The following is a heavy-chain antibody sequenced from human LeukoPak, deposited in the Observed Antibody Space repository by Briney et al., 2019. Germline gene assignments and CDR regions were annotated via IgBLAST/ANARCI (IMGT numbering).Heavy chain of an antibody. V-gene: IGHV3-30-3*01. CDR2: ISYDGSNK. CDR3: AKDRGYNYGYGFDY. Sequence: GGSLRLSCAASGVTFSSYAMHWVRQAPGKGLEWVAVISYDGSNKYYADSVKGRFTISRDNSKNTLYLQMNSLRAEDTAVYYCAKDRGYNYGYGFDYWGQGTLVTVSS. D-gene: IGHD5-18*01. J-gene: IGHJ4*02. CDR1: GVTFSSYA.